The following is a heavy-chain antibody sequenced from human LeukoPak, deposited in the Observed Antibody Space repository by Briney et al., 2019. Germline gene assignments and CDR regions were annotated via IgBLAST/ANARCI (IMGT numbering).Heavy chain of an antibody. J-gene: IGHJ4*02. CDR3: SRSGWYYFDY. Sequence: GGSLRLSCAASGFTVSRNYMSWVRQAPGKGLEWVSVIYTSGSTYCADSVKGRFTISRDNAKSTLYLEMNSLRAEDTAVYYCSRSGWYYFDYWGQGTLVTVSS. V-gene: IGHV3-66*03. D-gene: IGHD6-19*01. CDR2: IYTSGST. CDR1: GFTVSRNY.